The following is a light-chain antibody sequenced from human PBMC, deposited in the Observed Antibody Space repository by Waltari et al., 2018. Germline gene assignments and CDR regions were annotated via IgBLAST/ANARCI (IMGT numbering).Light chain of an antibody. J-gene: IGLJ2*01. V-gene: IGLV2-11*01. CDR2: DVT. CDR1: SSDVGGYNY. CDR3: CSYAGPYTLII. Sequence: QSALTQPRPVSGSPGQSVTISCTGTSSDVGGYNYVSWYQQHPGNAPKLIIYDVTKRPPGVPDRFSGSRSGNTASLTISVLQAEDEADYYCCSYAGPYTLIIFGGGTKLTVV.